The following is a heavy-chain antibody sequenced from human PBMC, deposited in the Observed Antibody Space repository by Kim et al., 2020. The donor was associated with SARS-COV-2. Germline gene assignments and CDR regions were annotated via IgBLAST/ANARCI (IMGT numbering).Heavy chain of an antibody. Sequence: GGSLRLSCAASGFTFSSYAMSWVRQAPGKGLEWVSAISGSGGSTYYADSVKGRFTISRDNSKNTLYLQMNSLRAEDTAVYYCAKSFLLLVYAIRGNYFDYWGQGTLVTVSS. J-gene: IGHJ4*02. CDR3: AKSFLLLVYAIRGNYFDY. CDR2: ISGSGGST. D-gene: IGHD2-8*01. V-gene: IGHV3-23*01. CDR1: GFTFSSYA.